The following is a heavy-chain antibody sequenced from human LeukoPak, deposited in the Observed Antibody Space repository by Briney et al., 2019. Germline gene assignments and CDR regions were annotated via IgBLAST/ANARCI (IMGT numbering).Heavy chain of an antibody. Sequence: GGSLRLSCAASGFTFSSYGMHWVRQAPGKGLEWVALIQYDGSNKYYPDSVKGRFTISRDNSKNTLYLQMNSLRAEDTAVYYCAKGTIRYCSSTGCYIDYWGQGTLVTVPS. CDR3: AKGTIRYCSSTGCYIDY. CDR1: GFTFSSYG. J-gene: IGHJ4*02. D-gene: IGHD2-2*01. V-gene: IGHV3-30*02. CDR2: IQYDGSNK.